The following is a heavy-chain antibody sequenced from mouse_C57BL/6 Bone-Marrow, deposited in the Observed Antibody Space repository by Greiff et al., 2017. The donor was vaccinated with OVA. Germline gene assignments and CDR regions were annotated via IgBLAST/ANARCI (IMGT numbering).Heavy chain of an antibody. V-gene: IGHV1-54*01. Sequence: QVQLQQSGAELVRPGTSVKVSCKASGYAFTNYLIEWVKQRPGQGLEWIGVINPGSGGTNYNEKFKGKATLTADKSSSTAYMQLSSLTSEDSAVYFCARGPPAYYYGSSDDAMDYWGQGTSVTVSS. CDR2: INPGSGGT. CDR3: ARGPPAYYYGSSDDAMDY. CDR1: GYAFTNYL. D-gene: IGHD1-1*01. J-gene: IGHJ4*01.